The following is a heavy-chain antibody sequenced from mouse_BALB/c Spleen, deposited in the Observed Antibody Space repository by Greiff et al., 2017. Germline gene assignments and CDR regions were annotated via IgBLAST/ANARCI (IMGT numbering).Heavy chain of an antibody. CDR3: GREGTVVAPSWAMDY. CDR1: GYSFTGYF. D-gene: IGHD1-1*01. CDR2: INPYNGDT. Sequence: VQLKESGPELVKPGASVKISCKASGYSFTGYFMNWVKQSHGKSLEWIGRINPYNGDTFYNQKFKGKATLTVDKSSSTAHMELLSLTSEDSAVYYCGREGTVVAPSWAMDYWGQGTSVTVSS. V-gene: IGHV1-37*01. J-gene: IGHJ4*01.